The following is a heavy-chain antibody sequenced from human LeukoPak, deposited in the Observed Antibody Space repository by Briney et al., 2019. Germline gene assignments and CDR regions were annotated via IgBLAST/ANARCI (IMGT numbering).Heavy chain of an antibody. CDR1: GFTFSSYT. J-gene: IGHJ6*03. CDR3: ARDVVPYYYYYMDV. Sequence: GGSLRLSCAASGFTFSSYTMHWVRQAPGEGLEWVAVISYDGTNKYHADSVKGRFTISRDNSQNTMYLQMNNLRADDTAVYYCARDVVPYYYYYMDVWGKGTTVTVSS. D-gene: IGHD2-21*01. CDR2: ISYDGTNK. V-gene: IGHV3-30*04.